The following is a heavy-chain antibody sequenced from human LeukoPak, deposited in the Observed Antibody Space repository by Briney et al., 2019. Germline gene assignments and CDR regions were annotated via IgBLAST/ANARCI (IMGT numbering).Heavy chain of an antibody. CDR3: ARGGTGYCSGGSCYVPDY. D-gene: IGHD2-15*01. Sequence: GGSLRLSCTASGFTFRNVWMTWIRQAPGKGLEWLSYISGSSSYTNYADSVKGRFTIFRDNAKNSLYLQMNNLRAEDTAVYYCARGGTGYCSGGSCYVPDYWGQGTLVTVSS. CDR1: GFTFRNVW. V-gene: IGHV3-11*06. CDR2: ISGSSSYT. J-gene: IGHJ4*02.